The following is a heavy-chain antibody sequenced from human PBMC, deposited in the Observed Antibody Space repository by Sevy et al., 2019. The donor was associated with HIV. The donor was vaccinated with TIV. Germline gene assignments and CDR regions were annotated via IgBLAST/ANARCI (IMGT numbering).Heavy chain of an antibody. V-gene: IGHV4-39*01. Sequence: SETLSLTCSVSGASISRTFYFWGWIRQPPGKGLEWIGNFYYTGSTYYNPSLKSRVTLSVDMSENQLSLNLSTVTAADTAVYYWARSRAYADSPVRFWFDPWGQGTLVTVSS. CDR1: GASISRTFYF. CDR2: FYYTGST. CDR3: ARSRAYADSPVRFWFDP. D-gene: IGHD2-15*01. J-gene: IGHJ5*02.